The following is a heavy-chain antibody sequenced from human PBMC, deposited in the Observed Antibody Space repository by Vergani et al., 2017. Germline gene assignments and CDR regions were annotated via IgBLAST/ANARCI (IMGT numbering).Heavy chain of an antibody. CDR1: GFTFSNAW. J-gene: IGHJ4*02. V-gene: IGHV3-15*01. D-gene: IGHD3-10*01. CDR2: IKIKTDGGTT. Sequence: EVQLVESGRGLVKPGGSLRLSCAASGFTFSNAWMSWVRQAPGKGLEWVGRIKIKTDGGTTDYAAPVKGRFTISRDDSKNTLYLQMNSLKTEDTAVYYYTTFGAAVDDWGQGTLVTVSS. CDR3: TTFGAAVDD.